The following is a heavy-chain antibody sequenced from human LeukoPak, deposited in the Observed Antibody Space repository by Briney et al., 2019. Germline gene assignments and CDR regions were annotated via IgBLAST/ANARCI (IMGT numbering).Heavy chain of an antibody. CDR2: ISAYNGNT. CDR3: ARAGVTAIPGYYYGVDV. J-gene: IGHJ6*02. CDR1: GYTFTSYG. Sequence: ASVKVSCKASGYTFTSYGISWVRQAPGQGLEWMGWISAYNGNTNYAQKLQGRVTMTTDTSTSTAYMELRSLRSDDTAVYYCARAGVTAIPGYYYGVDVWGQGTTVTVSS. V-gene: IGHV1-18*01. D-gene: IGHD2-21*02.